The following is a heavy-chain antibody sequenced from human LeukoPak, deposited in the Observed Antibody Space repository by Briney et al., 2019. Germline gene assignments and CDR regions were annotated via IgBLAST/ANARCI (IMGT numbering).Heavy chain of an antibody. CDR3: AKDSGWYGYYYYYYMDV. CDR2: IYSGGDT. D-gene: IGHD6-19*01. J-gene: IGHJ6*03. Sequence: GGSLRLSCAASGFIVSGTYMTWVRQAPGKGLECVSIIYSGGDTYYTDSVKGRFTISRDNSKNTLYLQMNSLRAEDTAVYYCAKDSGWYGYYYYYYMDVWGKGTTVTISS. V-gene: IGHV3-53*01. CDR1: GFIVSGTY.